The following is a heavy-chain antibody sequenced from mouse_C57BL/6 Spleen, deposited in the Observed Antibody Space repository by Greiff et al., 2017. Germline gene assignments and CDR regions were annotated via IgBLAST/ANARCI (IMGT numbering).Heavy chain of an antibody. CDR2: ISSGSSTI. CDR1: GFTFSDYG. D-gene: IGHD2-4*01. Sequence: EVQLVESGGGLVKPGGSLKLSCAASGFTFSDYGMHWVRQAPEKGLEWVAYISSGSSTIYYADTVKGRSPFSRDNAENTRFLQMTSLRSEDTAVYYGARLGYYDPFAYWGQGTLVTVSA. V-gene: IGHV5-17*01. J-gene: IGHJ3*01. CDR3: ARLGYYDPFAY.